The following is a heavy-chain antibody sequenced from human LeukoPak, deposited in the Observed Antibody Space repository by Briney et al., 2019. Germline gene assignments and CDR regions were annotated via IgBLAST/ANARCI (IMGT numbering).Heavy chain of an antibody. CDR2: MNPNSGNT. CDR1: GYTFTSYD. D-gene: IGHD3-22*01. J-gene: IGHJ4*02. CDR3: ARGKYDSSGYPLLGFDY. V-gene: IGHV1-8*01. Sequence: ASVKVSCKASGYTFTSYDINWVRQATGQGLEWMGWMNPNSGNTGYAQKFQGRVTMTRNTSISTAYMELSSLRSEDTAVYYCARGKYDSSGYPLLGFDYWGQGTLVTVSS.